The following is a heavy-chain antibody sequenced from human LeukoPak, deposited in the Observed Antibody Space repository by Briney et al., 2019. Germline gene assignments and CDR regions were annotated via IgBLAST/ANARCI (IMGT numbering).Heavy chain of an antibody. V-gene: IGHV3-7*01. CDR2: IKRDGSEK. CDR1: GFTFSSYW. Sequence: PGGSLRLSCGAAGFTFSSYWMSWVRQAPGKGLEWVANIKRDGSEKYYVDSVKGRFTISRDNAKNSLYLQMNSLRADDTAVYYCARANSLGSWGQGTLVTVSS. J-gene: IGHJ4*02. D-gene: IGHD1-14*01. CDR3: ARANSLGS.